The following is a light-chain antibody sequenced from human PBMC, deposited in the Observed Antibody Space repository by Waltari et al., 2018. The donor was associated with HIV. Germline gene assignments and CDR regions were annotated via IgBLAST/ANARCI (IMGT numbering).Light chain of an antibody. CDR1: SSDVGGYNS. CDR3: SSYTSSSTLV. J-gene: IGLJ3*02. CDR2: EVS. V-gene: IGLV2-14*01. Sequence: QSALTQPASVSASPGQSITISCTGPSSDVGGYNSVSWYQQHPGKAPKLMIYEVSNRPSGVSNRFSGSKSGNTASLTISGLQAEDEADYYCSSYTSSSTLVFGGGTKLTVL.